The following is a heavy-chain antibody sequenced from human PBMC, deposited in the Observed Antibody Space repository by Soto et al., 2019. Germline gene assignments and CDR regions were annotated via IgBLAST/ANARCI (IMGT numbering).Heavy chain of an antibody. Sequence: EARLLESGGGLVQPGGSLTLSCAASGLTFSNYAMSWVRKAPGKGLQWVSAIGGTDGRTYYADSAKGRFTISRENTKNMLFLQMNSLRVDDTATYYCAKGSNYDVLAGFTSGRGFDPWGQGTLVTVSS. CDR2: IGGTDGRT. CDR3: AKGSNYDVLAGFTSGRGFDP. J-gene: IGHJ5*02. CDR1: GLTFSNYA. V-gene: IGHV3-23*01. D-gene: IGHD3-9*01.